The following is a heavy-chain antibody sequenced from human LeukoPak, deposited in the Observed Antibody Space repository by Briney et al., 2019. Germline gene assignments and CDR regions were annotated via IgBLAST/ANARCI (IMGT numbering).Heavy chain of an antibody. D-gene: IGHD6-13*01. CDR1: GGSLSSYY. Sequence: SETLSLTCTVSGGSLSSYYWSWVRQPAGKGLEWIGRIYTSGSTNYNPSLKSRVTMSVDTSKNQFSLKMSSVTAADTAVYYCARDPRIAAAGNWFDPWGQGTLVTVSS. J-gene: IGHJ5*02. V-gene: IGHV4-4*07. CDR3: ARDPRIAAAGNWFDP. CDR2: IYTSGST.